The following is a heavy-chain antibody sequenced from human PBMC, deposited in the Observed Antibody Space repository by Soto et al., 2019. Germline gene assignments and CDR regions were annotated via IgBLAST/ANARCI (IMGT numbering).Heavy chain of an antibody. V-gene: IGHV3-33*01. Sequence: QVQLVESGGGVVQPGRSLRLSCAASGFTFSSYGMHWVRQAPGKGLEWVAVIWYDGSNKYYADSVKGRFTISRDNXKXXLYLQMNSLRAEDTAVYYCARREDYYDSSGYYLPYWGQGTLVTVSS. D-gene: IGHD3-22*01. CDR3: ARREDYYDSSGYYLPY. J-gene: IGHJ4*02. CDR2: IWYDGSNK. CDR1: GFTFSSYG.